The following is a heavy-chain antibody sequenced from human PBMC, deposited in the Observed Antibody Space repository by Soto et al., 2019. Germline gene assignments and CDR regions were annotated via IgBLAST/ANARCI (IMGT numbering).Heavy chain of an antibody. D-gene: IGHD6-13*01. CDR2: ISWNSGSI. Sequence: EVQLVESGGGLVQPGRSLRLSCAASGFTFDDYAMHWVRQAPGKGLEWVSGISWNSGSIGYADSVKGRFTISRDNAKNSLYLQMNSLRAEDTALYYCAKDIKAAAGTLGGSFDYWGQGTLVTVSS. CDR3: AKDIKAAAGTLGGSFDY. CDR1: GFTFDDYA. V-gene: IGHV3-9*01. J-gene: IGHJ4*02.